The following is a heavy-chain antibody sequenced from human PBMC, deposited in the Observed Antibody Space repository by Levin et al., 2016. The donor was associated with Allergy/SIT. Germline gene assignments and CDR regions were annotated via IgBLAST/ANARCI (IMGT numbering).Heavy chain of an antibody. D-gene: IGHD3/OR15-3a*01. CDR1: GFTFSSYW. J-gene: IGHJ4*01. CDR2: INSDGGTT. Sequence: GESLKISCAASGFTFSSYWMHWVRQAPGKGLVWVSRINSDGGTTTYADSVKGRFTISRDNAKNTLYLQMNSLRAEDTAVYYCATSRTFDYWGHGTLVTVSS. V-gene: IGHV3-74*01. CDR3: ATSRTFDY.